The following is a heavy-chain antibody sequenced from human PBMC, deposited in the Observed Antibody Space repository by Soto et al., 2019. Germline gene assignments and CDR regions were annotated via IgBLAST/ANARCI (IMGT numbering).Heavy chain of an antibody. CDR1: GYTFRSYG. CDR3: AREKDRGWYEGGDY. CDR2: ISAYNGNT. J-gene: IGHJ4*02. Sequence: QVQLVQSGAEVKKPGASVKVSCKASGYTFRSYGITWVRQAPGQGLEWMGWISAYNGNTNYAQKVQGRVTMTTDTXXSTAYRELRSLRSDATAVYYGAREKDRGWYEGGDYWGQGTLVTVSS. D-gene: IGHD6-19*01. V-gene: IGHV1-18*01.